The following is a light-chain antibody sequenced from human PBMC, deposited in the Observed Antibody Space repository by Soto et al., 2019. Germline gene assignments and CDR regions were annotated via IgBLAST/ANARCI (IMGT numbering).Light chain of an antibody. CDR2: DAS. V-gene: IGKV1-33*01. CDR3: QQYDNLVYT. Sequence: DIQMTQSPSSLSASVGDRVTITCQASQDISNYLNWYHQKPGKAPNRLIYDASDLETVVPSRFSGYGSGTDFTFSISILQPEDIATYYFQQYDNLVYTFGPGTKLEIK. J-gene: IGKJ2*01. CDR1: QDISNY.